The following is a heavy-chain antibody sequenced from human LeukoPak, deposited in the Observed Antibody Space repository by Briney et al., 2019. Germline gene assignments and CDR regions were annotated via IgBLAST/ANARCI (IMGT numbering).Heavy chain of an antibody. V-gene: IGHV3-48*01. Sequence: PGGSLRLSCAASGFTFSTYSMNWVRQAPGKGLEWVSYISSSRTTTFYTDSVKGRFTISRDNAKNSLYLQMNSLRVEDTAVYYCARGPYGNYDSYYGADVWGQGTTVTVS. CDR2: ISSSRTTT. CDR1: GFTFSTYS. D-gene: IGHD4-4*01. CDR3: ARGPYGNYDSYYGADV. J-gene: IGHJ6*02.